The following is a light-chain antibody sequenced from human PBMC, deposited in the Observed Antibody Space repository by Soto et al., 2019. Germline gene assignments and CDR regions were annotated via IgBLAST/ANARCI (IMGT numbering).Light chain of an antibody. V-gene: IGKV3D-11*03. CDR2: LAS. Sequence: EIVLTQSPATLSSFPGDRVTLSCRASQAVNTRLAWYQHKPGQAPRLLIYLASNRAAGVPARFSGSGSGTDFTLTISSLEPEDFTVYYCQQYGSSPRFTFGPGTKVDIK. CDR1: QAVNTR. CDR3: QQYGSSPRFT. J-gene: IGKJ3*01.